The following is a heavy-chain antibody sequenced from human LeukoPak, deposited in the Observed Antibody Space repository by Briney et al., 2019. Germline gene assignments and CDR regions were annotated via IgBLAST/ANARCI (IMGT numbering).Heavy chain of an antibody. CDR1: GFTFSSYG. Sequence: PGRSLRLSCAASGFTFSSYGMHWVRQAPGKGLEWVAVISYDGSNKYYADSVKGRFTISRDNSKNTLYLQMNSLRAEDTAVYYCARGRAGVVRGVISHWGQGTLVTVSS. J-gene: IGHJ4*02. D-gene: IGHD3-10*01. V-gene: IGHV3-30*03. CDR2: ISYDGSNK. CDR3: ARGRAGVVRGVISH.